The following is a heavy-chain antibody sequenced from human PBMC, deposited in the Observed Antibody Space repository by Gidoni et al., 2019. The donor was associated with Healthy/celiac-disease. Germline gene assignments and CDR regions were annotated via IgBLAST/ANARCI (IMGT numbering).Heavy chain of an antibody. D-gene: IGHD1-26*01. J-gene: IGHJ6*02. Sequence: EVQLVESGGGLVQPGGSLRLSCAASGVTVRSNYMSWVRQAPGKGLEWVSVIYSGGSTYDADSVKGRFTISRDNSKNTLYLQMNSLRAEDTAVYYCARDVGGGSYYYYYGMDVWGQGTTVTVSS. CDR2: IYSGGST. CDR3: ARDVGGGSYYYYYGMDV. CDR1: GVTVRSNY. V-gene: IGHV3-66*01.